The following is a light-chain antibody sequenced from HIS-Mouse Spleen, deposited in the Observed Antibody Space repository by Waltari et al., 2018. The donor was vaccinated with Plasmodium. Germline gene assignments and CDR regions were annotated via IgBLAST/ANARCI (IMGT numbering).Light chain of an antibody. Sequence: QSVLTQPPSVSAAPGQKVTISCSGRSSNIGNNYVSWYQQLPGTAPKLLIYDNNNRPAGIPARFSGSKSGTSATLGITGLQTGDEADYYCGTWDSSLSAGVVFGGGTKLTVL. CDR3: GTWDSSLSAGVV. V-gene: IGLV1-51*01. CDR2: DNN. CDR1: SSNIGNNY. J-gene: IGLJ2*01.